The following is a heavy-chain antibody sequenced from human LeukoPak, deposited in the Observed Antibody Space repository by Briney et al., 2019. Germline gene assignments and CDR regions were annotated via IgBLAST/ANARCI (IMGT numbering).Heavy chain of an antibody. CDR1: GYTFTSYG. CDR3: ARGSTRGIVGAKSDAFDI. J-gene: IGHJ3*02. V-gene: IGHV1-18*01. CDR2: ISAYNGNT. Sequence: ASVKVSCKASGYTFTSYGISWVRQAPGQGLEWMGWISAYNGNTNYAQKLQGRVTMTTDTSTSTAYMELRSLRSDDTAVYYCARGSTRGIVGAKSDAFDIWGQGTMVTVSS. D-gene: IGHD1-26*01.